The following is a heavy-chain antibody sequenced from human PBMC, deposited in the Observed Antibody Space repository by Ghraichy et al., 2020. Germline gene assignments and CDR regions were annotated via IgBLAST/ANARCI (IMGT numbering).Heavy chain of an antibody. CDR2: ITGSSRTI. CDR3: ARGSTVVRFYYYAGMDV. V-gene: IGHV3-48*02. CDR1: GFSFSSYS. J-gene: IGHJ6*02. D-gene: IGHD4-23*01. Sequence: LSLTCVGSGFSFSSYSMNWVRQSPGKGLEWVSYITGSSRTISYADSVKGRFTISRDNAQNSLYLQMNSLRDEDTAVYYCARGSTVVRFYYYAGMDVWGQGTTVTVSS.